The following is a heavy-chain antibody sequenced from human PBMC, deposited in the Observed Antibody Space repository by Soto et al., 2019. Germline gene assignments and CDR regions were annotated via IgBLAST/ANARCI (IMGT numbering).Heavy chain of an antibody. CDR1: GFTFSNYA. J-gene: IGHJ4*01. V-gene: IGHV3-48*02. CDR3: ARSVEGHFDF. CDR2: ITSDEKTI. D-gene: IGHD6-19*01. Sequence: GGSLRLSCAASGFTFSNYAMNWVRQAPGKGLEWVSYITSDEKTIHYADSVKGRFTISRDNAKNSLYLQMTSLRDEDTAVYYCARSVEGHFDFWGQGTLVTVSS.